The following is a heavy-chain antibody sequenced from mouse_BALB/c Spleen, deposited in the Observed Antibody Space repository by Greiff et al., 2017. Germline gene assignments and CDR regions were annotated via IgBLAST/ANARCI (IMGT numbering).Heavy chain of an antibody. CDR1: GYTFTDYN. CDR2: INPNNGGT. CDR3: ARSTSLLRLYFDY. Sequence: VQLQQSGPELVKPGASVKIPCKASGYTFTDYNMDWVKQSHGKSLEWIGDINPNNGGTIYNQKFKGKATLTVDKSSSTAYMELRSLTSEDTAVYYCARSTSLLRLYFDYWGQGTTLTVSS. J-gene: IGHJ2*01. V-gene: IGHV1-18*01. D-gene: IGHD1-2*01.